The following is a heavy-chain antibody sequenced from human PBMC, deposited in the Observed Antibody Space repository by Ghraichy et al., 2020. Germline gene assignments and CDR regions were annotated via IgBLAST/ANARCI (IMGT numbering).Heavy chain of an antibody. CDR1: GFTFSSYA. V-gene: IGHV3-23*01. J-gene: IGHJ4*02. Sequence: GGSLRLSYAASGFTFSSYAMSWVRQAPGKGLEWVSAISGSGGSTYYADSVKDRFTISRDNYKNTLYLQMTSLGAEDTAVYYCAKPLYYDSSGYEVWGQGTLVTVSS. CDR3: AKPLYYDSSGYEV. CDR2: ISGSGGST. D-gene: IGHD3-22*01.